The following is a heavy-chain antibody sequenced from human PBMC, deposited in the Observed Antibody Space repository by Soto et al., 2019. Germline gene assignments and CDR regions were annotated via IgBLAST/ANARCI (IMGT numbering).Heavy chain of an antibody. D-gene: IGHD1-7*01. J-gene: IGHJ6*02. CDR1: GGTFSSYA. CDR3: EGGGDLDLRYYYYGMDV. Sequence: QVQLVQSGAEVKKPGSSVKVSCKAAGGTFSSYAISWVRQAPGQGLEWMGGIIPIFGTANYAQKFRGRVTITADESHSTAYMEVRSLRCEETAVYYCEGGGDLDLRYYYYGMDVWGQGTTVNVSS. CDR2: IIPIFGTA. V-gene: IGHV1-69*01.